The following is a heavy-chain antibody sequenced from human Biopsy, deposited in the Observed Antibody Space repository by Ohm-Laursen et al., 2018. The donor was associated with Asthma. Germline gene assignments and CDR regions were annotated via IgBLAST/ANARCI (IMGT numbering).Heavy chain of an antibody. J-gene: IGHJ4*02. CDR1: GFTFSNYG. CDR2: ISFDGSNK. V-gene: IGHV3-30*18. Sequence: LRLSCAATGFTFSNYGMHWVRQAPGKGLDWVAVISFDGSNKNYTDSVKGRFTISRDNSRNTLHLQMNSLRAEDMAVYYCAKDVFPGWELRRGPDYWGQGTLVTVSS. D-gene: IGHD1-26*01. CDR3: AKDVFPGWELRRGPDY.